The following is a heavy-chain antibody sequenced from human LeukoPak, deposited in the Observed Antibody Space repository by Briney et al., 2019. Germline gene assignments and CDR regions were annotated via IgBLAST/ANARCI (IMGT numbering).Heavy chain of an antibody. CDR2: INSDGINT. D-gene: IGHD3-22*01. CDR3: ARDLGQYYDTSDNWFDP. J-gene: IGHJ5*02. CDR1: GFTFSNYW. Sequence: PGGSLRLSCAASGFTFSNYWTHWVRQAPGKGLVWVSSINSDGINTSYADSVKGRFTISRDNAKNTLNLRMNSLRAEDTAVYYCARDLGQYYDTSDNWFDPWGQGTLVTVSS. V-gene: IGHV3-74*01.